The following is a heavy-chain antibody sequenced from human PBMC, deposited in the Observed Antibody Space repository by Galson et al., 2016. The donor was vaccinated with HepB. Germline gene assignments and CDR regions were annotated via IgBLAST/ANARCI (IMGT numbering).Heavy chain of an antibody. Sequence: SLRLSCAASGFTFSSYWMHWVRQAPGEGLVWVSRINSDGGSTTYADSVRGRFTISRDNVKNTLYLQMNSLRPDDTAVYYCARDRYCSGASCYFGAPSNYFDSWGQGTLVTVSS. CDR3: ARDRYCSGASCYFGAPSNYFDS. V-gene: IGHV3-74*01. CDR1: GFTFSSYW. CDR2: INSDGGST. J-gene: IGHJ5*01. D-gene: IGHD2-15*01.